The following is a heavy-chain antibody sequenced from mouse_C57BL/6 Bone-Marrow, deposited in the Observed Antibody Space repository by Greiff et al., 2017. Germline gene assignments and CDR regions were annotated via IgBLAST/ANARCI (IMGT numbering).Heavy chain of an antibody. J-gene: IGHJ2*01. D-gene: IGHD1-1*01. CDR2: LDPEDGET. Sequence: VQLQQSGAELVKPGASVKLSCTASGFNIKDYYMHWVKQRTEQGLEGIGRLDPEDGETKYAPKFQGKATITADTSSNTAYLQLSSLTSEDTAVYYCASITTVVASYYFDYGGQGTTLTVSS. CDR1: GFNIKDYY. V-gene: IGHV14-2*01. CDR3: ASITTVVASYYFDY.